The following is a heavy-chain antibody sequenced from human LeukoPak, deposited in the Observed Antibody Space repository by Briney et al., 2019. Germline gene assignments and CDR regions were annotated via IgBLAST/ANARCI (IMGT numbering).Heavy chain of an antibody. CDR1: GYSISGGCY. J-gene: IGHJ4*02. Sequence: SETLSLTCAVSGYSISGGCYWGWIRQPPGKGLEWIGSIYHSGTTYYNPSLKSRVTISVDTSKNQSSLKLSSVTAADTAVYYCTRVGVGATNPLRWGQGTLVTVSS. CDR2: IYHSGTT. D-gene: IGHD1-26*01. V-gene: IGHV4-38-2*01. CDR3: TRVGVGATNPLR.